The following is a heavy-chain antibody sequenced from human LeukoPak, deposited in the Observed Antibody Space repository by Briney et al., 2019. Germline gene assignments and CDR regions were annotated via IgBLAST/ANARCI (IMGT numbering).Heavy chain of an antibody. CDR2: INPSGGST. Sequence: ASVKVSCKASGYTFTSYYMHWVRQAPGQGLEWMGIINPSGGSTSYAQKFQGRVTMTRDMSTSTVYMELSSLGSEDTAVYYCASLYYDSSGYRPGDYWGQGTLVTVSS. CDR1: GYTFTSYY. CDR3: ASLYYDSSGYRPGDY. J-gene: IGHJ4*02. D-gene: IGHD3-22*01. V-gene: IGHV1-46*01.